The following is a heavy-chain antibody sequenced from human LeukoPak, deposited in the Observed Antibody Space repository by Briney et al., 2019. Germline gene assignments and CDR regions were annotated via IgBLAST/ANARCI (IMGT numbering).Heavy chain of an antibody. V-gene: IGHV1-18*01. CDR2: INAYNGNT. D-gene: IGHD2-15*01. CDR3: ARVVVVAATQCWFDP. CDR1: GYTFTSYG. Sequence: ASVKVSCKASGYTFTSYGISWVRQAPGQGLEWMGCINAYNGNTNYAQKLQGRVTMTTDTSTSTAYMELRSLGSDDTAVYYCARVVVVAATQCWFDPWGQGTLVTVSS. J-gene: IGHJ5*02.